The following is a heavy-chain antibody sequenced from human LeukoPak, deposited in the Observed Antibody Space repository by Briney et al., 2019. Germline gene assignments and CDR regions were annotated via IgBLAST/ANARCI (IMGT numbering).Heavy chain of an antibody. J-gene: IGHJ3*02. Sequence: GGSLRLSCAASGFSFSSHWMSWFRQAPGKGLEWVALIKQDGSVIHYVDSVKGRFTISRDNAKNSLSLQMNSLRADDTAVYYCAGDEGWTFDIWGQGTKVTVSS. CDR3: AGDEGWTFDI. D-gene: IGHD5-24*01. CDR2: IKQDGSVI. CDR1: GFSFSSHW. V-gene: IGHV3-7*01.